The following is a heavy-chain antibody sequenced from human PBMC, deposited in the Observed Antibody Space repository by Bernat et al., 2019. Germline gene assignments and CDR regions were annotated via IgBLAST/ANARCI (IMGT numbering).Heavy chain of an antibody. V-gene: IGHV4-34*01. D-gene: IGHD3-22*01. CDR3: ASVTSSGYCHY. Sequence: QVQLQQWGAGLLKPSETLSLTCAVYGGSFSGYYWSWIRQPPGKGLEWIGEINHSGSTNYNPSLKSRVTISVDTSKNQFSLKLSSVTAADTAVYYCASVTSSGYCHYWGQGTQVTVSS. CDR2: INHSGST. J-gene: IGHJ4*02. CDR1: GGSFSGYY.